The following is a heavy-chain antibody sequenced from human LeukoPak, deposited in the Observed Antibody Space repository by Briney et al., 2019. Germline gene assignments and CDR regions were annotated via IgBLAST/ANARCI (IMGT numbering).Heavy chain of an antibody. Sequence: ASVKVSCKASGYTFTGYYMHWVRQATGQGLECMGWMNPNSGNTGYAQKFQGRVTMTRNTSISTAYMELSSLRSEDTAVYYCARGLPPRPYYDFWSGYYRSPYGMDVWGQGTTVTVSS. D-gene: IGHD3-3*01. V-gene: IGHV1-8*02. CDR2: MNPNSGNT. CDR1: GYTFTGYY. J-gene: IGHJ6*02. CDR3: ARGLPPRPYYDFWSGYYRSPYGMDV.